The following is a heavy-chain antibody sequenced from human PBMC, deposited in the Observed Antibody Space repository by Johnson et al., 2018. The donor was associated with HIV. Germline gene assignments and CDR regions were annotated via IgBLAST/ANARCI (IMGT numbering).Heavy chain of an antibody. CDR2: ISWNSGSI. CDR3: AKAYCPGCDGFDI. V-gene: IGHV3-9*01. J-gene: IGHJ3*02. CDR1: GFTFDDYA. D-gene: IGHD2-21*01. Sequence: VESGGGLVQPGRSLRLSCAASGFTFDDYAMHWVRQAPGKGLEWVSGISWNSGSIGYADSVKGRFTISRDNSKNTLFLQMDSLRTEDTGVYYCAKAYCPGCDGFDIWGQGTMVTVSS.